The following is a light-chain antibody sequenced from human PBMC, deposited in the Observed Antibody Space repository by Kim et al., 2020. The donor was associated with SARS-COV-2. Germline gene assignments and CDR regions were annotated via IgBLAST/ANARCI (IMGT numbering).Light chain of an antibody. J-gene: IGKJ4*01. CDR2: GAS. CDR1: QDIRSN. V-gene: IGKV3-15*01. CDR3: QQYNDWPLT. Sequence: EIVMTQSPATLSVSPGERVTLSCRASQDIRSNLAWYQQKSGQAPRLVISGASTTATGIPARFSGSGSGTEFTLTISSLLSEDFAVYYCQQYNDWPLTFGGVTKLEI.